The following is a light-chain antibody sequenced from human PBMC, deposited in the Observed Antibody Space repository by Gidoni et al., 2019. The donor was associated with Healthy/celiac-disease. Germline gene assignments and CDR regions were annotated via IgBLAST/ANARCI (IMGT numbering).Light chain of an antibody. CDR1: QGISSA. J-gene: IGKJ2*01. CDR2: DAS. V-gene: IGKV1-13*02. CDR3: QQFNSYQYT. Sequence: AIQLTQSPSSLSASVGDRVTITCRASQGISSALAWYQQKPGKAPKLLIYDASSLESGVPSRFSGSVSGTDFTLTISSLQPEDFATYYCQQFNSYQYTFGQGTKLEIK.